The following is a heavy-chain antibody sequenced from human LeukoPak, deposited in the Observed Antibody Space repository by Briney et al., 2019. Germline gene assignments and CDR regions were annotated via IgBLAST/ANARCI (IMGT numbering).Heavy chain of an antibody. Sequence: GGSLRLSCAASGFXFSNYDIHWVRQAPGKGLEWVAFMSYDGTNKYYADSVKGRFTISRDNSKNTLHLQMNSLRAEDTAVYYCAKDDRGNEAPFDYWGQGTLVTVSS. CDR3: AKDDRGNEAPFDY. CDR1: GFXFSNYD. J-gene: IGHJ4*02. V-gene: IGHV3-30*18. CDR2: MSYDGTNK.